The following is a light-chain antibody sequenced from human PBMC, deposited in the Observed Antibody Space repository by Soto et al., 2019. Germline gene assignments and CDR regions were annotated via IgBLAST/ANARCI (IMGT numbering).Light chain of an antibody. CDR2: GAS. J-gene: IGKJ1*01. Sequence: EIVMTQSPATLSVSPGEGVSLSCRASRRVDSNLAWFQQKPGQAPRVLMFGASTRATGFPARFSGTGSGTEFTLTISSLQSEDSAVYYCQQYHNWPWTFGQGTKVEI. CDR1: RRVDSN. V-gene: IGKV3-15*01. CDR3: QQYHNWPWT.